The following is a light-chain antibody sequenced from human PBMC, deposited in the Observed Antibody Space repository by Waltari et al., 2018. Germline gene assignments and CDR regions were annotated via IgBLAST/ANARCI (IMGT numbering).Light chain of an antibody. CDR2: GAS. V-gene: IGKV1-12*01. Sequence: DIQMTQSPSSVSASVADRVTITCRASQGIGSWLAWYQQKPGTAPKLLIYGASDLQRGVPSRFSGRGSGTDFTLTINSLQPEDFATYYCQQATSFPHTFGGGTKVEIK. J-gene: IGKJ4*01. CDR3: QQATSFPHT. CDR1: QGIGSW.